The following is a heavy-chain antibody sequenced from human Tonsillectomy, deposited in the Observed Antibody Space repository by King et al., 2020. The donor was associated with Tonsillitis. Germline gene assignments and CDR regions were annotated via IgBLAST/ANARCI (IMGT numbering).Heavy chain of an antibody. CDR3: TTDEWS. V-gene: IGHV3-15*01. D-gene: IGHD3-3*01. Sequence: VQLVESGGGLGKPGGSLRLSCAGSGFTFSSGWMSLVRQAPGKGLEWVGRIKAISDGGTTDYPAPVKGRFTISRDDSKNMLYLQMNSLKIEDTGIYYCTTDEWSWGQGTLVTVSA. CDR1: GFTFSSGW. J-gene: IGHJ5*02. CDR2: IKAISDGGTT.